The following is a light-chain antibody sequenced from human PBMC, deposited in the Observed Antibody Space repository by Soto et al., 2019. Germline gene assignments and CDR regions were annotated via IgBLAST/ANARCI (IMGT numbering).Light chain of an antibody. CDR2: AAS. Sequence: AIQMTQSPSSLSASVGDRVTITCRASQGIRNDLHWFQQKPGKAPRLLIYAASHLQNGVPSRFSGGGSGADFTLTISHVRPEDLATYYCQQTYSAPHTFGQGTKVDIK. CDR3: QQTYSAPHT. J-gene: IGKJ2*01. CDR1: QGIRND. V-gene: IGKV1-6*01.